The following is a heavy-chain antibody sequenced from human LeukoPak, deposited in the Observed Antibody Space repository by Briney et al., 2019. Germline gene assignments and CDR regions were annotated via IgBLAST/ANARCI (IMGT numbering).Heavy chain of an antibody. CDR1: GLTLSNYA. CDR2: IKQDGSEK. V-gene: IGHV3-7*01. CDR3: ARVSLYYDFWSGPDAFDI. Sequence: GGSLRLSCAASGLTLSNYAMSWVRQAPGKGLEWVANIKQDGSEKYYVDSVKGRFTISRDNAKNSLYLQMNSLRAEDTAVYYCARVSLYYDFWSGPDAFDIWGQGTMVTVSS. D-gene: IGHD3-3*01. J-gene: IGHJ3*02.